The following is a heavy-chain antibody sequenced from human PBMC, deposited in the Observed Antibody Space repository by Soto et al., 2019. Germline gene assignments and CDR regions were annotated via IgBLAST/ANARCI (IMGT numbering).Heavy chain of an antibody. CDR3: TTGLAPPELTYYYDL. D-gene: IGHD3-16*01. Sequence: SLRLSCAAAGFTFSSYSMNWVRQAPGKGLEWVGRIKTKTDGGTTDYAAPVKGRFTISRDDSKNTLYLQMNSLKTEDTAVYYCTTGLAPPELTYYYDLWGQGPLVTVSS. J-gene: IGHJ4*02. V-gene: IGHV3-15*01. CDR2: IKTKTDGGTT. CDR1: GFTFSSYS.